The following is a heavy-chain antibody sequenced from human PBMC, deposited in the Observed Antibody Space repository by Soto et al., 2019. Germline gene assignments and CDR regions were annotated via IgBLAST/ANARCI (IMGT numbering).Heavy chain of an antibody. CDR1: GFTFSSYW. CDR3: VRGGYMNACDI. V-gene: IGHV3-74*01. Sequence: EVQLVESGGGLVQPGGSLRLSCAASGFTFSSYWMYWDRQAPGKGLEWVSHMNNDGSYIIYAESVKGRFTFSRDNAKNTLYLQMNSLRAEDTAVYYRVRGGYMNACDIWGQGTMVTVSS. D-gene: IGHD6-13*01. CDR2: MNNDGSYI. J-gene: IGHJ3*02.